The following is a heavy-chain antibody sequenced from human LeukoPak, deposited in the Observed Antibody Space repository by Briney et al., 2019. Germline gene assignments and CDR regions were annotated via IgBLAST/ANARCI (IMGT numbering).Heavy chain of an antibody. V-gene: IGHV1-18*01. D-gene: IGHD3-3*01. J-gene: IGHJ4*02. CDR2: ISAYNGNT. CDR1: GYTFTSYG. Sequence: ASVKVSCKASGYTFTSYGISWVRQAPGQGLEWMGWISAYNGNTNYAQKLQGRVTMTTDTSTSTAYMELRSLRSDDTAVYYCARDVPEYYGFWSGYSLQIWGQGTLVTVSS. CDR3: ARDVPEYYGFWSGYSLQI.